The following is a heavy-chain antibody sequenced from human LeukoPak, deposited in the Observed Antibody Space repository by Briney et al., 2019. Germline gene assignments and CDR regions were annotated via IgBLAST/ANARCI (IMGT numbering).Heavy chain of an antibody. J-gene: IGHJ4*02. CDR2: ISYDGSNK. Sequence: QSGGSLRLSCAASGFTFNTYAMSWVRQAPGKGLEWVAVISYDGSNKYYADSVKGRFTISRDNSKNTLYLQMNSLRAEDTAVYYCAKGRLRGVVITELDYWGQGTLVTVSS. CDR1: GFTFNTYA. D-gene: IGHD3-22*01. V-gene: IGHV3-30*18. CDR3: AKGRLRGVVITELDY.